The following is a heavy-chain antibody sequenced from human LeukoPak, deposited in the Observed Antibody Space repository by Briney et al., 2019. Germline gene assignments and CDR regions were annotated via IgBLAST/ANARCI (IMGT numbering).Heavy chain of an antibody. Sequence: LETLSLTCTVSGGSIRSYYWSWIRQPPGKGLEWIGYIFFSGSPNYNPSLKSRVAISVDTSKNQFSLKLSSVTAADTAVYYCARHTDYGGNSVLGYWGQGTLVTVSS. V-gene: IGHV4-59*08. CDR2: IFFSGSP. CDR3: ARHTDYGGNSVLGY. D-gene: IGHD4-23*01. CDR1: GGSIRSYY. J-gene: IGHJ4*02.